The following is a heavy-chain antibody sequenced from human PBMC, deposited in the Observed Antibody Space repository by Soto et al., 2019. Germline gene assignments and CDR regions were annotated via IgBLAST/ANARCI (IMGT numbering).Heavy chain of an antibody. V-gene: IGHV4-30-4*01. CDR3: ARDYGGNPGGVDAFDI. J-gene: IGHJ3*02. Sequence: PSETLSLTCTVSGGSISSGDYYWSWIRQPPGKGLEWIGYIYYSGSTYYNPSLKSRVTISVDTSKNQFSLKLSSVTAADTAVYYCARDYGGNPGGVDAFDIWGQGTMVTVSS. D-gene: IGHD4-17*01. CDR2: IYYSGST. CDR1: GGSISSGDYY.